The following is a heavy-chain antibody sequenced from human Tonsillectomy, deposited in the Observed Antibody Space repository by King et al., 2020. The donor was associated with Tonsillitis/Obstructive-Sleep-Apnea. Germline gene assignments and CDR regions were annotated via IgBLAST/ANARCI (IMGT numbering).Heavy chain of an antibody. CDR1: GDSVSSNSAA. D-gene: IGHD6-13*01. CDR2: TYYRSKWYN. V-gene: IGHV6-1*01. J-gene: IGHJ6*03. CDR3: ARGYSSSYYAHYYYMDV. Sequence: QVQLQQSGPGLVKPSQTLSLTCAISGDSVSSNSAAWNWIRQSPSRGLEWLGRTYYRSKWYNDYAVSVKSRITINPDTSKNQFSLQLNSVTPEDTAVYYCARGYSSSYYAHYYYMDVWGKGTTVTVSS.